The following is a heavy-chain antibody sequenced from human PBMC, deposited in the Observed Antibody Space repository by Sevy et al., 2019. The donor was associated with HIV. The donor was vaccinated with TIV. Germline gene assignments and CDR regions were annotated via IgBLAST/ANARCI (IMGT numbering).Heavy chain of an antibody. D-gene: IGHD7-27*01. CDR3: ARLNWGWDAFDI. CDR1: GYSISSGYY. J-gene: IGHJ3*02. CDR2: VYHSGST. Sequence: SETLSPTCAVSGYSISSGYYWGWIRQPPGKGLEWIGSVYHSGSTNYNPSLKSRVTISVDTSKNQFSLKLTSVTAEDTAVYYCARLNWGWDAFDIWGQGTMVTVSS. V-gene: IGHV4-38-2*01.